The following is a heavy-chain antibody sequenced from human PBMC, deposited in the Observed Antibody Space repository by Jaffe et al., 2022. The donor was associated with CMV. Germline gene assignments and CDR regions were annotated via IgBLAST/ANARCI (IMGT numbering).Heavy chain of an antibody. D-gene: IGHD1-26*01. V-gene: IGHV4-59*08. CDR1: GGSISGYY. Sequence: QVQLQESGPGLVKPSETLSLTCTVSGGSISGYYWSWIRQPPGKGLECIGYIYYSGSTSYNPSLKSRVTISVDTSRNQFSLKLSSVTAADTAVYYCARRREGYYYYMDVWGKGTTVTVSS. J-gene: IGHJ6*03. CDR3: ARRREGYYYYMDV. CDR2: IYYSGST.